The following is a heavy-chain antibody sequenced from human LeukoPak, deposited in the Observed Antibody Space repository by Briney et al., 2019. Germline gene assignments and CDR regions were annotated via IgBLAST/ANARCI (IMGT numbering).Heavy chain of an antibody. CDR3: ARPPTRSSSGYYFDY. D-gene: IGHD6-13*01. V-gene: IGHV3-30-3*01. CDR1: GFTFSSYA. CDR2: ISYDGSNK. J-gene: IGHJ4*02. Sequence: PGGSLRLSCAASGFTFSSYAMHWVRQAPGKGLEWVAVISYDGSNKYYADSVKGRFTISRDNSKNTLYLQMNSLRAEDTAVYYCARPPTRSSSGYYFDYWGQGTLVTVSS.